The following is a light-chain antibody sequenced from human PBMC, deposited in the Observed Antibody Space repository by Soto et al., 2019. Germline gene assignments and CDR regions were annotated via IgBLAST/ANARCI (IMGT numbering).Light chain of an antibody. J-gene: IGLJ2*01. Sequence: QSVLTQPPSASGTPGQRVTISCSGSGSNIGVNYVYWYQQFPGTAPKLLIYRNNQRPPGVPDRFSGSKSGTSVSLAISGLRSEDEADYYCAAWDDSLSGVLFGGGTQLTVL. V-gene: IGLV1-47*01. CDR1: GSNIGVNY. CDR2: RNN. CDR3: AAWDDSLSGVL.